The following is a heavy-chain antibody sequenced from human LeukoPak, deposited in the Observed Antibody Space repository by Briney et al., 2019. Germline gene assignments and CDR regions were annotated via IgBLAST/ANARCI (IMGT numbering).Heavy chain of an antibody. J-gene: IGHJ3*02. CDR1: GYTFTSCG. Sequence: ASVKVSCKASGYTFTSCGISWVRQAPGQGLEWMGWISAYNGNTNYAQKLQGRVTMTTDTSTSTAYMELRSLRSDDTAVYYCARGGARWIRYFDWSLYHDAFDIWGQGTMVTVSS. D-gene: IGHD3-9*01. V-gene: IGHV1-18*04. CDR3: ARGGARWIRYFDWSLYHDAFDI. CDR2: ISAYNGNT.